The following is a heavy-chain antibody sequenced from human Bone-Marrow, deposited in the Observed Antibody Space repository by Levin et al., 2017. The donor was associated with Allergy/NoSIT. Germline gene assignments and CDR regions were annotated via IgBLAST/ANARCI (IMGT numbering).Heavy chain of an antibody. D-gene: IGHD2-21*02. CDR3: ARDKRSDGVTPDWYFDL. Sequence: LSLTCAASGFTFSSYEMNWVRQAPGKGLEWISYISSSGTTKYYADSVKGRFTISSKNSLYLEMNNLRAEDTAIYYCARDKRSDGVTPDWYFDLWGRGTLVTVSS. CDR2: ISSSGTTK. J-gene: IGHJ2*01. V-gene: IGHV3-48*03. CDR1: GFTFSSYE.